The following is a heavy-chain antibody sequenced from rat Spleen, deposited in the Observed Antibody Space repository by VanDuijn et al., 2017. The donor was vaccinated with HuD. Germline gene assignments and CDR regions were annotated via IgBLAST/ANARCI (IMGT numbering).Heavy chain of an antibody. V-gene: IGHV5-29*01. J-gene: IGHJ2*01. CDR2: INYDGRST. CDR3: ARETGYNSYFDY. D-gene: IGHD1-4*01. Sequence: EVQLVESGGGLVQPGGSLRLSCVASGFTFKNYWMTWIRQAPTKGLEWVATINYDGRSTFYRDSVRDRFTISRDNAKNTLYLQMDSLRSEDTATYYCARETGYNSYFDYWGQGVMVTVSS. CDR1: GFTFKNYW.